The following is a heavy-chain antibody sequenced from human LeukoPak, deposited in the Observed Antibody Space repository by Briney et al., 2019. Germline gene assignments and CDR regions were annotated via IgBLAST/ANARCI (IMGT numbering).Heavy chain of an antibody. Sequence: GASVKVSCKASGYTFTGYYMHWVRQAPGQGLEWMGWINPNSGGTNYAQKFQGRVTMTRDTSISTAYMELSRLRSDDTAVYYCARDFLGGWLQLNWFDPWGQGTLVTVSS. CDR1: GYTFTGYY. D-gene: IGHD5-24*01. CDR2: INPNSGGT. J-gene: IGHJ5*02. CDR3: ARDFLGGWLQLNWFDP. V-gene: IGHV1-2*02.